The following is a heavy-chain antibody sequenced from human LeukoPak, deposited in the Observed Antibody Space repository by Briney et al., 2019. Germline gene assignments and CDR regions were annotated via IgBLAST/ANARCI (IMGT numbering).Heavy chain of an antibody. V-gene: IGHV1-2*02. CDR1: GYTFAAHH. D-gene: IGHD3-10*01. J-gene: IGHJ4*02. CDR2: ILPDGRDT. CDR3: SGRYGPGPV. Sequence: ASVKVSCKSSGYTFAAHHIHWVRQAPGQGLEWMGWILPDGRDTKYSQKFRDRMTLTTDTSTNTAYMELSRLTPDDTAVYYCSGRYGPGPVWGQGTLISASP.